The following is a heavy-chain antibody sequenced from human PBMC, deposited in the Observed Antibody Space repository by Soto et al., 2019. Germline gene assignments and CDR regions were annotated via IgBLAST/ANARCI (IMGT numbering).Heavy chain of an antibody. CDR3: ASSLLMGCGLEGESD. CDR2: ISAYNGNT. D-gene: IGHD2-21*01. J-gene: IGHJ4*02. CDR1: GYTFTSYG. Sequence: QVQLVQSGAEVKKPGASVKVSCKASGYTFTSYGISWVRQAPGQGLEWMGWISAYNGNTNYAQKLQGRVTRTTATSTGKAYMELRVLRSDDTAVYYCASSLLMGCGLEGESDWGQGTLVTVSS. V-gene: IGHV1-18*01.